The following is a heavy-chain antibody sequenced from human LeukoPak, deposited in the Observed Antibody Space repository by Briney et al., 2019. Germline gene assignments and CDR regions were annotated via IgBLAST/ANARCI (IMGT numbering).Heavy chain of an antibody. CDR3: ARHNYDSSGYYQRYFDY. J-gene: IGHJ4*02. CDR2: IYYSGGT. Sequence: PSETLSLTCTVSGGSISSSNYYWGWISQPPGKGLEWIGSIYYSGGTYYNPSLKSRVTISVDTSKNQFSLKLSSVTAADTAVYYCARHNYDSSGYYQRYFDYWGQGTLVTVSS. D-gene: IGHD3-22*01. CDR1: GGSISSSNYY. V-gene: IGHV4-39*01.